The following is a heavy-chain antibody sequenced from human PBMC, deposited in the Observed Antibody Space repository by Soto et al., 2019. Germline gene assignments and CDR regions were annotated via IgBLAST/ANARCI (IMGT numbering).Heavy chain of an antibody. CDR3: ARPNCSGGSCYPEFDY. D-gene: IGHD2-15*01. CDR2: IWCDGSNK. Sequence: GGSLRLSCAASGFTFSSYGMHWVRQAPGKGLEWVAVIWCDGSNKYYADSVKGRFTISRDNSKNTLYLQMNFLRAEDTAVYYCARPNCSGGSCYPEFDYWGRGTLVTVSS. V-gene: IGHV3-33*01. CDR1: GFTFSSYG. J-gene: IGHJ4*02.